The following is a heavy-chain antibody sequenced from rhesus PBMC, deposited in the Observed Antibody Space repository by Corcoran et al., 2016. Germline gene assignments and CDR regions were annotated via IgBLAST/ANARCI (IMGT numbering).Heavy chain of an antibody. CDR3: ARDSIAVALWDY. D-gene: IGHD6-37*01. CDR1: GYSISSGYG. CDR2: IGGSRCSP. V-gene: IGHV4-127*01. J-gene: IGHJ4*01. Sequence: QVQLQESGPGLVKPSETLSLSCAVSGYSISSGYGWSWIRQPPGKGLEWIGYIGGSRCSPTYNPSLKRRVTISKGPSKNQFSLKLSSVTAADTAVYYCARDSIAVALWDYWGQGVLVTVSS.